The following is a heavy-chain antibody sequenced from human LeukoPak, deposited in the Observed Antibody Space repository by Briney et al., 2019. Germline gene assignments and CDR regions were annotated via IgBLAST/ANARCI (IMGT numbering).Heavy chain of an antibody. J-gene: IGHJ4*02. CDR3: ASRDTYCSGGSCYSDFDY. CDR2: IIPIFGTA. Sequence: SVKVSCKASGGTFSSYAISWVRQAPGQGLEWMGGIIPIFGTANYAQKFQGRVTITTGESTSTAYMELSSLRSEDTAVYYCASRDTYCSGGSCYSDFDYWGQGTLVTVSS. V-gene: IGHV1-69*05. D-gene: IGHD2-15*01. CDR1: GGTFSSYA.